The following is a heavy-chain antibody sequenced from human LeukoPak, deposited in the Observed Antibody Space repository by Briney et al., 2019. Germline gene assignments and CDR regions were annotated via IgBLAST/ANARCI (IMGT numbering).Heavy chain of an antibody. CDR3: ATYMQRGAFDY. CDR2: IDGSGGNI. Sequence: GGSLRLSCAASGFTFSSYSMKWVRQAPGKGLQWAAVIDGSGGNIHYADSVEGRFTISRDNSKHTLYLQMNSLRADDTAVYYCATYMQRGAFDYWGQGTLVTVSS. CDR1: GFTFSSYS. J-gene: IGHJ4*02. D-gene: IGHD4/OR15-4a*01. V-gene: IGHV3-23*01.